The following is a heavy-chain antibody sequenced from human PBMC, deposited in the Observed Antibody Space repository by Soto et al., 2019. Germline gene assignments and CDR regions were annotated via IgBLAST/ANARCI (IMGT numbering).Heavy chain of an antibody. Sequence: EVQLVESGGGLVKPGGSLRLSCAASGFTFSSFSMSWVRQAPGKGLEWVSSITSSSSYIYYADSVKGRFTISRDNARNSLYLQMNSLRVEDTAVYYCATLSFAEFGIDYWGQGTLVTVSS. D-gene: IGHD3-10*01. CDR1: GFTFSSFS. J-gene: IGHJ4*02. V-gene: IGHV3-21*01. CDR3: ATLSFAEFGIDY. CDR2: ITSSSSYI.